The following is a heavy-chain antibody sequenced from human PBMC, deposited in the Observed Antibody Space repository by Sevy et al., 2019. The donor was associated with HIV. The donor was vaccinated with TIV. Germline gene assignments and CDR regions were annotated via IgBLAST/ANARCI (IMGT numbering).Heavy chain of an antibody. V-gene: IGHV3-23*01. CDR1: AFTFSSYA. D-gene: IGHD2-15*01. CDR3: AKGSCSGGSCYSNWFDP. Sequence: GGSLRLSCAASAFTFSSYAMSWVRQAPGKGLEWVSAISGSGGSTYYADSVKGRFTISRDNSKNTLYLQMNSLRAEDTAVYYCAKGSCSGGSCYSNWFDPWGQGTLVTVSS. J-gene: IGHJ5*02. CDR2: ISGSGGST.